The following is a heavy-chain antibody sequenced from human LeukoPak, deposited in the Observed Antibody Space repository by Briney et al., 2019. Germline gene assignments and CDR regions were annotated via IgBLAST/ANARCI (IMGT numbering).Heavy chain of an antibody. V-gene: IGHV4-34*01. CDR2: INPSGST. Sequence: KPSETLSLTCAVYGGSFSGYHWTWIRQSPGKGLEWIGDINPSGSTYYNPSLKSRLTISVDTSKNQFSLKLRSVTAADTAAYYCARGRHDITMIVVVMTSVSYYLDVWGKGTTVTVS. CDR1: GGSFSGYH. D-gene: IGHD3-22*01. CDR3: ARGRHDITMIVVVMTSVSYYLDV. J-gene: IGHJ6*03.